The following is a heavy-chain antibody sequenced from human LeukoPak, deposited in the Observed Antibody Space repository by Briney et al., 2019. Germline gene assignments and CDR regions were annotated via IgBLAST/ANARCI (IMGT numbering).Heavy chain of an antibody. CDR1: GGSIRRYN. Sequence: SETPSLTCTDSGGSIRRYNRRWIRQTPGEGLEWSGYIYYSGSTNYNPSLKSRGTISVDTSKNQFSLKLSSVTAADTAVYYCAREERGYGSGSYYNGVFDYWGQGTLVTVSS. CDR3: AREERGYGSGSYYNGVFDY. J-gene: IGHJ4*02. V-gene: IGHV4-59*01. D-gene: IGHD3-10*01. CDR2: IYYSGST.